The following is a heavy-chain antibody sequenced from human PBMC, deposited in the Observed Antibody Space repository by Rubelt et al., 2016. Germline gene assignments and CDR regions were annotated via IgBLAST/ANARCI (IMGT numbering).Heavy chain of an antibody. D-gene: IGHD6-13*01. Sequence: GLEWVSSIDESGTYTYYADSVKGRFTISRDNSKNTLYLQINSLRAEDTAVYYCARGTYSQFRSFYYYNGMDVWGQGTTVTVSS. V-gene: IGHV3-23*01. J-gene: IGHJ6*02. CDR3: ARGTYSQFRSFYYYNGMDV. CDR2: IDESGTYT.